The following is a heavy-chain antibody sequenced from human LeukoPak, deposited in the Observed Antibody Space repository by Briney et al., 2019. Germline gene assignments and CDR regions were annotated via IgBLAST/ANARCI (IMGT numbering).Heavy chain of an antibody. V-gene: IGHV1-69*13. CDR3: ASSKNGPSAFDI. CDR1: GGTFSSYA. D-gene: IGHD2-8*01. J-gene: IGHJ3*02. Sequence: VASVKVSFKASGGTFSSYAISWVRQAPGQGLEWMGGIIPIFGTANYAQKFQGRVTITADESTSTAYMELSSLRSEDTAVYYCASSKNGPSAFDIWGQGTMVTVSS. CDR2: IIPIFGTA.